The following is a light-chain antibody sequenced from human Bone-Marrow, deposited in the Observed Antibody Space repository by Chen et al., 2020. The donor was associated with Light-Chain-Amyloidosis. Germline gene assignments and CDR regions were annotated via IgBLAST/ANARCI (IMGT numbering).Light chain of an antibody. CDR3: NSRDSSGSHLNWI. J-gene: IGLJ2*01. V-gene: IGLV3-19*01. CDR1: SLRMYL. Sequence: SSELTQDPSVSVALGQTVRITCPGDSLRMYLARWYQQKPGQAPQLVIYDKNSRPSGIPDRFSGSSSGNTASLTIPGAQAEDEADYFCNSRDSSGSHLNWIFGGGTKLTVL. CDR2: DKN.